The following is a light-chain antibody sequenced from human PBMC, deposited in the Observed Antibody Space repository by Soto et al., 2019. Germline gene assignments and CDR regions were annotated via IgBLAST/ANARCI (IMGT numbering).Light chain of an antibody. V-gene: IGKV3-20*01. CDR3: QHYVERSPIT. Sequence: EIGLTQSPGTLSASAGERVTLSWWASQSLSSSSLAWYQQKPGQAPRLLISGASSRATGIPDRFSGSGCGTDFTLTISRLEPEDFALYYCQHYVERSPITFGQGTRLEI. CDR1: QSLSSSS. J-gene: IGKJ5*01. CDR2: GAS.